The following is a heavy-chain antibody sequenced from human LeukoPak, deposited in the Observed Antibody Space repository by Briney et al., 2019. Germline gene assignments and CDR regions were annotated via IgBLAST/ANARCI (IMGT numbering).Heavy chain of an antibody. CDR3: AKDAGYYDCIWGQPAYFDY. CDR1: GFTFSSYA. D-gene: IGHD3-16*01. CDR2: ISGSGGST. J-gene: IGHJ4*02. V-gene: IGHV3-23*01. Sequence: PGGSLRLSCAASGFTFSSYAMSWVRQAPGKGLEWVSAISGSGGSTYYADSVKGRFTISRDNSKNTLYLQMNSLRAEDTAVYYCAKDAGYYDCIWGQPAYFDYWGQGTLVTVSS.